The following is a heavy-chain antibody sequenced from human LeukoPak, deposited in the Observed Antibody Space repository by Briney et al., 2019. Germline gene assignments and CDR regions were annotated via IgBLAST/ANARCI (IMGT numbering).Heavy chain of an antibody. Sequence: ASVKVSCKVSGYTLTELSMHWVREAPGKGLEWMGGFDPEDGETIYAQKFQGRVTMTEDTSTDTAYMELSSLRSEDTDVYYCATDLYGDYESNWGQGTLVTVSS. J-gene: IGHJ4*02. D-gene: IGHD4-17*01. CDR2: FDPEDGET. CDR3: ATDLYGDYESN. CDR1: GYTLTELS. V-gene: IGHV1-24*01.